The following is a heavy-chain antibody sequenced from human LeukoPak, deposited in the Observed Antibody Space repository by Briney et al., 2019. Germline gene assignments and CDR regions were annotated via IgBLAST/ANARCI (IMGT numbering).Heavy chain of an antibody. CDR3: ARGFGAGNYYYGWFDP. J-gene: IGHJ5*02. D-gene: IGHD3-10*01. CDR2: IYYTGNT. Sequence: SGTLSLTCTVSGGSISNYYWSWIRQSPGKGLEWVGYIYYTGNTNYNPSLESRVIISVDTSKNQFPLKLSSVTAADTAVYYCARGFGAGNYYYGWFDPWGQGTLVTVSS. V-gene: IGHV4-59*08. CDR1: GGSISNYY.